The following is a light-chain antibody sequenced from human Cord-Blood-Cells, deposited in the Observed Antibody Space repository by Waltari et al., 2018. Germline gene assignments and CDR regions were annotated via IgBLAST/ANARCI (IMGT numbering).Light chain of an antibody. Sequence: EIVLTQSPGTLSLSPGERATISCRASQSVCSSYLAWYQQKPGKSPRLLIYGAASTATGIPDMFSGSGSGTDFTLTISRLEPEDFAVYYCQQYGSSPTFGQGTKVEIK. CDR2: GAA. CDR1: QSVCSSY. CDR3: QQYGSSPT. V-gene: IGKV3-20*01. J-gene: IGKJ1*01.